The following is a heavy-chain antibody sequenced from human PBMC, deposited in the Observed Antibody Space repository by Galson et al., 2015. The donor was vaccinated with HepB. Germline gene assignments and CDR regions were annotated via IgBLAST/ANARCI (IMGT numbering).Heavy chain of an antibody. D-gene: IGHD3-3*01. CDR1: GFTFSSYW. V-gene: IGHV3-74*01. CDR3: ARGCPTYYDFWSGYCSNWFDP. Sequence: SLRLSCAASGFTFSSYWMHWVRQAPGKGLVWVSRINSDGSSTSYADSVKGRFTISRDNAKNTLYLQMNSLRAEDTAVYYCARGCPTYYDFWSGYCSNWFDPWGQGTLVTVSS. CDR2: INSDGSST. J-gene: IGHJ5*02.